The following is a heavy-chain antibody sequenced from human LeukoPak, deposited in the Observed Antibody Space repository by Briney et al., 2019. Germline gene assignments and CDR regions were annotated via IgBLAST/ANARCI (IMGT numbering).Heavy chain of an antibody. Sequence: GESLRLSCAASGFTLSGYWMHWVRQAPGKGLVWVSRMNSDGTTTTYADSVRGRFTISRDNAKNTLYLQMNSLRAEDTAVYYCARYVVTSACFDSWGQGTLVTVSS. J-gene: IGHJ4*02. CDR1: GFTLSGYW. CDR3: ARYVVTSACFDS. CDR2: MNSDGTTT. D-gene: IGHD2-21*02. V-gene: IGHV3-74*01.